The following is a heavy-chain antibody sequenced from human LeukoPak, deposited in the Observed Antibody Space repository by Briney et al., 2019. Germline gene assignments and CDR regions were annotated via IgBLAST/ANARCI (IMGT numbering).Heavy chain of an antibody. D-gene: IGHD2-15*01. V-gene: IGHV4-31*03. J-gene: IGHJ4*02. CDR3: ARSEDCSGGSCYTVTPPDY. CDR1: VGSISSGGYY. Sequence: SSQTLSLTCTVSVGSISSGGYYWSWIRQHPGKGLEWIGYIYYSGSTYYNPSLKSRVTISVDTSKNQFSLKLSSVTAADTAVYYCARSEDCSGGSCYTVTPPDYWGQGTLVTVSS. CDR2: IYYSGST.